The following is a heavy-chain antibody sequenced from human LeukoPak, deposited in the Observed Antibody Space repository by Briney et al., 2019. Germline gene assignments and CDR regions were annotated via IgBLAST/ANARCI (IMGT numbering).Heavy chain of an antibody. CDR2: IIPIFGTA. CDR3: ARQRGYDFWSGYYRYFDY. CDR1: GGTFSSYA. D-gene: IGHD3-3*01. J-gene: IGHJ4*02. V-gene: IGHV1-69*13. Sequence: SVKVSCKASGGTFSSYAISWVRQAPGQGLEWMGGIIPIFGTANYAQKFQGRVTITADESTSTAYMELSSLRSDDTAVYYCARQRGYDFWSGYYRYFDYWGQGTLVTVSS.